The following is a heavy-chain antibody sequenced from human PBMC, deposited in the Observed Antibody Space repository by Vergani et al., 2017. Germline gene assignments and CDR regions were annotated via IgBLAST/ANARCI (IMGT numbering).Heavy chain of an antibody. CDR1: GGSISSYY. CDR3: ARHSTVVTPIGGFDP. D-gene: IGHD4-23*01. Sequence: QVQLQESGPGLVKPSETLSLTCTVSGGSISSYYWSWIRQPPGKGLEWIGYIYYSGSTYYNPSLKSRVTISVDTSKNQFSLKLSSVTAADTAVFYCARHSTVVTPIGGFDPWGQGTLVTVST. CDR2: IYYSGST. J-gene: IGHJ5*02. V-gene: IGHV4-59*08.